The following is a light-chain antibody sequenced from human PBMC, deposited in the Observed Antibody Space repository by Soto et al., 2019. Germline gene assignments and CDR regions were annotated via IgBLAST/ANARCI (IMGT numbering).Light chain of an antibody. CDR2: SHY. J-gene: IGLJ1*01. CDR3: AAWDDILNGYV. V-gene: IGLV1-44*01. CDR1: NSNIESNT. Sequence: QLVLTQPPSASGTPGQRVTISCSGSNSNIESNTVTWYQQLPGTAPKLVIYSHYDRPSGVPDRFSGSTSGTSASLVIRGLQSDDEADYYCAAWDDILNGYVFGGGTKLTVL.